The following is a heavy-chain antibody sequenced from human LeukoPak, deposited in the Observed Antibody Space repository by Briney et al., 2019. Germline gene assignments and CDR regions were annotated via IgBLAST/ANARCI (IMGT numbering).Heavy chain of an antibody. V-gene: IGHV4-31*03. CDR3: ASMYSSSSYYFDY. D-gene: IGHD6-13*01. J-gene: IGHJ4*02. Sequence: SETLSLTCTVSGGSISSGGYYWSWIRQHPGKGPEWIGYIYYSGSTYYNPSLKSRVTISVDTSKNQFSLKLSSVTAADTAIYYCASMYSSSSYYFDYWGQGTLVTVSS. CDR2: IYYSGST. CDR1: GGSISSGGYY.